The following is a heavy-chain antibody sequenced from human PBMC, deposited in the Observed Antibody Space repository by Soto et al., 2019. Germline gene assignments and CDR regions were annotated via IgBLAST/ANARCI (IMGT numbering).Heavy chain of an antibody. CDR2: IKGKSDGGTA. D-gene: IGHD1-1*01. J-gene: IGHJ4*02. CDR3: AALGTGTFYY. V-gene: IGHV3-15*01. CDR1: GFNFINAW. Sequence: EVQLVESGGGFVKPGESLKLSCAASGFNFINAWMSWVRQAPGKGLELVGHIKGKSDGGTADYAAPVKGRFTISKDDLKTTLYLQMNSLRTEDTAVYYCAALGTGTFYYWGKGTLVTVSS.